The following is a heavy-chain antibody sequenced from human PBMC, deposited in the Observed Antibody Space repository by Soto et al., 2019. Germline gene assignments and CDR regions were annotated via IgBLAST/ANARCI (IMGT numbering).Heavy chain of an antibody. CDR2: ISGSGGST. CDR1: GFTFSSYA. V-gene: IGHV3-23*01. CDR3: AKAPPTVPIVVVPAYDY. Sequence: GGSLRLSCAASGFTFSSYAMSWVRQAPGKGLEWVSAISGSGGSTYYADSVKGRFTISRDDSKNTLYLQMNSLRAEDTAVYYCAKAPPTVPIVVVPAYDYWGQGTLVTVSS. D-gene: IGHD2-2*01. J-gene: IGHJ4*02.